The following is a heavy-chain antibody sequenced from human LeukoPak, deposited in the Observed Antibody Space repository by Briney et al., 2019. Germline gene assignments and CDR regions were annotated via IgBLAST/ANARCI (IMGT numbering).Heavy chain of an antibody. CDR1: GGSISSYY. CDR3: ARVYYDYVWGSYPYDAFDI. D-gene: IGHD3-16*02. J-gene: IGHJ3*02. V-gene: IGHV4-59*12. CDR2: IYYSGST. Sequence: SETLSLTCTVSGGSISSYYWSWIRQPPGKGLEWIGYIYYSGSTNYNPSLKSRVTISVDTSKNQFSLKLSSVTAADTAVYYCARVYYDYVWGSYPYDAFDIWGQGTMVTVSS.